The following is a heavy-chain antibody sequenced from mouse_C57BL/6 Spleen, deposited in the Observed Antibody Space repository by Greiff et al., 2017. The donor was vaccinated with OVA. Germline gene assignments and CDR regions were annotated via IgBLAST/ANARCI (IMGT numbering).Heavy chain of an antibody. D-gene: IGHD1-3*01. V-gene: IGHV1-80*01. CDR2: IYPGDGDT. Sequence: VQVVESGAELVKPGASVKISCKASGYAFSSYWMNWVKQRPGKGLEWIGQIYPGDGDTNYNGKFKGKATLTADKSSSTAYMQLSSLTSEDSAVYFCARSALRKGNAMDYWGQGTSVTVSS. CDR3: ARSALRKGNAMDY. J-gene: IGHJ4*01. CDR1: GYAFSSYW.